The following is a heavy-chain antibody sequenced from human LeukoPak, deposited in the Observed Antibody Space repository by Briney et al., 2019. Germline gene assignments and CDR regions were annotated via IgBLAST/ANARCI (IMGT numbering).Heavy chain of an antibody. CDR2: INPSNGDT. CDR1: GYTFTASY. CDR3: ARSWDGKDV. D-gene: IGHD1-26*01. V-gene: IGHV1-2*06. J-gene: IGHJ6*02. Sequence: GASVKVSCKASGYTFTASYMQWARQAPGQGLEWMGRINPSNGDTEYEQKFQGRVTMTRDTSISTVYMELSRLTSDDTAVYYCARSWDGKDVWGQGTKGTVSS.